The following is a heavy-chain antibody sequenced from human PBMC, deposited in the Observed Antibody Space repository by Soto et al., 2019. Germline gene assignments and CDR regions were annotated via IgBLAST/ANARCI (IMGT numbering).Heavy chain of an antibody. Sequence: PSETLSLTCTVSGGSISSGDYYWSWIRQPPGKGLEWIGYIYYSGSTYYNPSLKSRVTISVDTSKNQFSLKLSSVTAADTAVYYCARSPYSYRYDYYYGIDVWGQGTTVTVYS. D-gene: IGHD5-18*01. CDR2: IYYSGST. CDR1: GGSISSGDYY. V-gene: IGHV4-30-4*01. J-gene: IGHJ6*02. CDR3: ARSPYSYRYDYYYGIDV.